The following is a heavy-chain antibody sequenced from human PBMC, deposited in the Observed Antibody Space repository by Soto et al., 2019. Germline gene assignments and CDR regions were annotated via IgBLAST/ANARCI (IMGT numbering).Heavy chain of an antibody. CDR3: AREVHTDGAFDI. CDR2: IIPVFGTT. V-gene: IGHV1-69*13. CDR1: GYIFSSYS. J-gene: IGHJ3*02. Sequence: ASVKVSCKASGYIFSSYSISWVRQAPGQGLEWMGGIIPVFGTTRDVQKFQGRVTMTANESTSTVYMALSRLRSEDTAIYYCAREVHTDGAFDIWGQGTMVTVSS. D-gene: IGHD5-18*01.